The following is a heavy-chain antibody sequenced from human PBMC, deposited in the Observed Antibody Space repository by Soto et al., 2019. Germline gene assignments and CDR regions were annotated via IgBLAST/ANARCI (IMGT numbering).Heavy chain of an antibody. Sequence: SETLSLTCAVYGGSFSGYYWSWIRQPPGKGLEWIGEINHSGSTNYNPSLKSRVTISVDTSKNQFSLKLSSVTAADTAVYYCARAGRIAARRHWFDTWGQGTLVTVSS. CDR3: ARAGRIAARRHWFDT. CDR2: INHSGST. J-gene: IGHJ5*02. V-gene: IGHV4-34*01. CDR1: GGSFSGYY. D-gene: IGHD6-6*01.